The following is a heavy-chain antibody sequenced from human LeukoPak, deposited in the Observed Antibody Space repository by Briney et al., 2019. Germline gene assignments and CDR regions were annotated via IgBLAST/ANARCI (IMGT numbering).Heavy chain of an antibody. Sequence: GGSLRLSCAASGFTFSDNYMSWVRQAPGKGLEWVSVIYSGGSTYYADSVKGRFTISRDNSKNTLYLQMNSLRAEDTAVYYCATTFRSGVAFDIWGQGTMVTVSS. CDR2: IYSGGST. D-gene: IGHD3-10*01. CDR1: GFTFSDNY. V-gene: IGHV3-53*01. J-gene: IGHJ3*02. CDR3: ATTFRSGVAFDI.